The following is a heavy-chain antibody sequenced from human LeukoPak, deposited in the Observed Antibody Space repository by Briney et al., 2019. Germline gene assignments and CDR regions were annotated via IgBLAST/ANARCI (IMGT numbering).Heavy chain of an antibody. Sequence: SETLSLTCTVSGGSISSSSYYWGWIRQPPGKGLEWIGSIYYSGSTYYNPSLKSRVTISVDTSKNQFSLKLSSVTAADTAVYYCARHSSGWTGYYYYMDVWGKGTTVTISS. CDR3: ARHSSGWTGYYYYMDV. CDR2: IYYSGST. CDR1: GGSISSSSYY. J-gene: IGHJ6*03. D-gene: IGHD6-19*01. V-gene: IGHV4-39*01.